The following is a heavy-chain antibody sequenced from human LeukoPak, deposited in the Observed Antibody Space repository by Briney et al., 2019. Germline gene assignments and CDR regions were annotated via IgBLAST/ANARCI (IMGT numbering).Heavy chain of an antibody. CDR2: TNSSGCST. CDR1: GCSFSSYS. Sequence: ETLTLTCAASGCSFSSYSWSWVRQAPGKGLEWVGATNSSGCSTYYPASVSGRFTISRDTSKNTLYLHMKSLRTEAAAVYYCAKAPVTSCRGAYCYPFDSWGQGTVVTVSS. CDR3: AKAPVTSCRGAYCYPFDS. V-gene: IGHV3-23*01. J-gene: IGHJ4*02. D-gene: IGHD2-21*01.